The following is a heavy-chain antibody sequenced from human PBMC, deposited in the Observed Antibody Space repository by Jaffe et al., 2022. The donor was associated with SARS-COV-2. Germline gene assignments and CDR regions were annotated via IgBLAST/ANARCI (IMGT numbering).Heavy chain of an antibody. J-gene: IGHJ6*02. CDR1: GFTFSSYW. V-gene: IGHV3-7*01. Sequence: EVQLVESGGGLVQPGGSLRLSCAASGFTFSSYWMSWVRQAPGKGLEWVANIKQDGSEKYYVDSVKGRFTISRDNAKNSLYLQMNSLRAEDTAVYYCALRHCSSTSCYYRSRYYYGMDVWGQGTTVTVSS. D-gene: IGHD2-2*01. CDR3: ALRHCSSTSCYYRSRYYYGMDV. CDR2: IKQDGSEK.